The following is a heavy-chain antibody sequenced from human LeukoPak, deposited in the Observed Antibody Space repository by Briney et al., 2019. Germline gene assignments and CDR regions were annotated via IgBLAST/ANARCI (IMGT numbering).Heavy chain of an antibody. D-gene: IGHD6-19*01. Sequence: ASVKVSCKASGYTFTSYYMHWVRQAPGQGLEWMGIINSSGGSTSYAQKFQGRVTMTRDMSTSTVYMELSSLRSEGTAVYYCAVESSGIAVAGTYYFDYWGQGTLVTVSS. CDR3: AVESSGIAVAGTYYFDY. J-gene: IGHJ4*02. CDR1: GYTFTSYY. CDR2: INSSGGST. V-gene: IGHV1-46*01.